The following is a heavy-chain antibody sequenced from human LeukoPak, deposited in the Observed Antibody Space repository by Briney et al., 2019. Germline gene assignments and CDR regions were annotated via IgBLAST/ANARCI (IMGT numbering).Heavy chain of an antibody. Sequence: EASVKVSCKASGYTFTSYGISWVRQTPGQGLEWMGWISAYNGNTNYAQKLQGIVTMTTDTSTSTAYMELRSLRSDDTAVYYCARDPLLWFGEAIDYWGQGTLVTVSS. CDR3: ARDPLLWFGEAIDY. D-gene: IGHD3-10*01. V-gene: IGHV1-18*01. CDR1: GYTFTSYG. CDR2: ISAYNGNT. J-gene: IGHJ4*02.